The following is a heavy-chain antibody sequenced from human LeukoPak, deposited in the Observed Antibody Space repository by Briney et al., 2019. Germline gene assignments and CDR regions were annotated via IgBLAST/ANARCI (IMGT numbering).Heavy chain of an antibody. V-gene: IGHV3-48*01. Sequence: GGSLRLSCAASGFTFSSYWMHWVRQAPGKGLEWVSYIGTTSGAIYYADSVKGRFTISRDSAKNPLYLQMNSLRAEDTAVYYCARFRTWGDKAFDYWGQGTLVTVSS. CDR1: GFTFSSYW. D-gene: IGHD2-21*02. CDR3: ARFRTWGDKAFDY. CDR2: IGTTSGAI. J-gene: IGHJ4*02.